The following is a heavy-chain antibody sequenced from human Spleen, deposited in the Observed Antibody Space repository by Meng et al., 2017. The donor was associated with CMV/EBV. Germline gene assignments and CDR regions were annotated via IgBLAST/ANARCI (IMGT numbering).Heavy chain of an antibody. V-gene: IGHV2-5*01. D-gene: IGHD3-9*01. Sequence: RGAGVGWIRQPTGKALGWLALIYWNDDKRGSPARQNRLTITRDNSKNRVVLTMTNVDPMDTATCYCTHIARHYDYLTGYYPLFYYWGQGTLVTVSS. CDR1: RGAG. J-gene: IGHJ4*02. CDR3: THIARHYDYLTGYYPLFYY. CDR2: IYWNDDK.